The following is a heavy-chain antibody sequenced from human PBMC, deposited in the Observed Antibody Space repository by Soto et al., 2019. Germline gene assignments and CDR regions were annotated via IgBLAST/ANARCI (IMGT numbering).Heavy chain of an antibody. CDR3: ARDGPSPYSSSWYPNYYYYGMDV. CDR1: GGSISSYY. D-gene: IGHD6-13*01. CDR2: IYTSGST. V-gene: IGHV4-4*07. J-gene: IGHJ6*02. Sequence: SETLSLTCTVSGGSISSYYWSWIRQPAGKGLEWIGRIYTSGSTNYNPSLKSRVTMSVDTSKDQFSLKLSSVTAADTAVYYCARDGPSPYSSSWYPNYYYYGMDVWGQGTTVTVSS.